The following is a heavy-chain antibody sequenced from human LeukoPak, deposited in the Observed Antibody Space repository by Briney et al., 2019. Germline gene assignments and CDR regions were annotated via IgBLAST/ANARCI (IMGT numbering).Heavy chain of an antibody. V-gene: IGHV4-59*12. D-gene: IGHD6-13*01. J-gene: IGHJ5*02. CDR2: IHYSGGIT. CDR1: GGSISSYY. CDR3: ARSVAAAGRWFDP. Sequence: PSETLSLTCTVSGGSISSYYWSWIRQPPGKGLEWIGYIHYSGGITYYNPSLKSRVTISVDTSKNQFSLKLSSVTAADMAVYYCARSVAAAGRWFDPWGQGTLVTVSS.